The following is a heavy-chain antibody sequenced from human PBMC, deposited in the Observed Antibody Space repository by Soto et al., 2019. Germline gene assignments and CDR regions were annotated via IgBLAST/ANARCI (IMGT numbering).Heavy chain of an antibody. D-gene: IGHD4-17*01. Sequence: QVQLVQSGAEVKKPGASVELSCKASGYTFSSYEIHWVRQAPGQGLEWVGWINGGDGNTKSSQRFHVRVTFSRDRSATTAYMELSSLRSEDTGVYYGARFWHGDRRLNFWGQGTMVTVSS. V-gene: IGHV1-3*01. CDR1: GYTFSSYE. CDR3: ARFWHGDRRLNF. CDR2: INGGDGNT. J-gene: IGHJ3*01.